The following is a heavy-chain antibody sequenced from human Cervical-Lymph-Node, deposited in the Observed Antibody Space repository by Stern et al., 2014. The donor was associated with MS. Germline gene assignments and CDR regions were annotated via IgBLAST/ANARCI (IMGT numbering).Heavy chain of an antibody. CDR3: AHSRVKYCRGGTCYSSLFDY. J-gene: IGHJ4*02. Sequence: QITLKESGPTLVKPTQTVTLTCTLSGFSVATAGVGVGWIRQPPGKALEWLPPLYWGVGTLYSPSLKNRLTVIKDTSKNQVVLTMTNVDPVDTATYYCAHSRVKYCRGGTCYSSLFDYWGQGTLVTVSS. CDR1: GFSVATAGVG. CDR2: LYWGVGT. D-gene: IGHD2-15*01. V-gene: IGHV2-5*02.